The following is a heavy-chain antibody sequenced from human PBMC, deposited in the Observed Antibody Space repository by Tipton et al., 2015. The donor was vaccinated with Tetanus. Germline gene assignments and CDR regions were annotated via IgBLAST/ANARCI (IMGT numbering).Heavy chain of an antibody. J-gene: IGHJ6*02. CDR2: INSLGST. D-gene: IGHD3-16*01. V-gene: IGHV4-30-4*01. Sequence: TLSLTCSVSGASLSSGDYFWSWLRQSPGGGLEWIGYINSLGSTWYNPSLKSRVTISVDSSKNQFSLNVNSVTAADTAVYYCARDHGITWGGMGYYYGMDVWGQGTTVTVSS. CDR3: ARDHGITWGGMGYYYGMDV. CDR1: GASLSSGDYF.